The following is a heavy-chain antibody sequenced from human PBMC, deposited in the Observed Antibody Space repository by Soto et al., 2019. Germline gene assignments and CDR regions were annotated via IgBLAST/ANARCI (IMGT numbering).Heavy chain of an antibody. CDR1: GFSLSTSGVG. Sequence: SGPTLVNPTQTLTLTCTFSGFSLSTSGVGVGWIRQPPGKALEWLALIYWNDDKRYSPSLKSRLTITKDTSKNQVVLTMTNMDPVDTATYYCAHSPYPHYDILTGYFNYWGQGTLVTVSS. V-gene: IGHV2-5*01. CDR3: AHSPYPHYDILTGYFNY. D-gene: IGHD3-9*01. CDR2: IYWNDDK. J-gene: IGHJ4*02.